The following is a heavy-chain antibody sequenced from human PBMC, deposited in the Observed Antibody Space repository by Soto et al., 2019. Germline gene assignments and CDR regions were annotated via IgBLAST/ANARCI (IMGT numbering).Heavy chain of an antibody. CDR2: INPNSGGT. CDR3: ARVFGWLVPTMYYFDY. Sequence: QVQLVQSGAEVKKPGASVKVSCKASGYTFTGYYMHWVRQAPGQGLEWMGWINPNSGGTNYAQKFQGRVTMTRDTAIGKASMGLGGLGSDDTAVYYWARVFGWLVPTMYYFDYWGQGTLVTVPS. V-gene: IGHV1-2*02. D-gene: IGHD6-19*01. J-gene: IGHJ4*02. CDR1: GYTFTGYY.